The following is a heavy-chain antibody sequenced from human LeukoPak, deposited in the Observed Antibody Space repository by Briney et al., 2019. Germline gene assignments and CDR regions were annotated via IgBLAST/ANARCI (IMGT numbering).Heavy chain of an antibody. CDR3: ARDGQYWFGEFGRRTYYYYYYMDV. J-gene: IGHJ6*03. Sequence: GASVKVSCKPSGYTFGTHWMHWVRQAPGQGLEWMAIINPSGGSTSYAQKFQGRVTMTRDMSTSTVYMELSSLRSEDTAVYYCARDGQYWFGEFGRRTYYYYYYMDVWGKGTTVTVSS. CDR1: GYTFGTHW. D-gene: IGHD3-10*01. V-gene: IGHV1-46*01. CDR2: INPSGGST.